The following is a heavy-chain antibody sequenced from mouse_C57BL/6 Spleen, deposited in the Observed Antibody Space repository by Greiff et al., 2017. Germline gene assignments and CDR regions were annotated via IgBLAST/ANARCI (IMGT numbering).Heavy chain of an antibody. V-gene: IGHV1-50*01. D-gene: IGHD3-3*01. CDR3: ARSLGNLAY. J-gene: IGHJ3*01. Sequence: QVQLQQPGAELVKPGASVKLSCKASGYTFTSYWMQWVKQRPGQGLEWIGEIDPSDSYTNYNQKFKGKATLTVDTSSSTAYMQLSSLTSEDSAVYYCARSLGNLAYWGQGTLVTVSA. CDR2: IDPSDSYT. CDR1: GYTFTSYW.